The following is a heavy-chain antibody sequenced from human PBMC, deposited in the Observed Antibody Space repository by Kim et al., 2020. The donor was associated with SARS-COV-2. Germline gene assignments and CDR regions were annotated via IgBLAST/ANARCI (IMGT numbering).Heavy chain of an antibody. Sequence: GESLKISCKGSGYSFTSYWIGWVRQMPGKGLEWMRIIYPGDSDTRYSPSFQGQVTISADKSISTAYLQWSSLKASDTAMYYCASVDEYCSSTSCYQWSAFEIWGQGTMVTVSS. CDR3: ASVDEYCSSTSCYQWSAFEI. D-gene: IGHD2-2*01. J-gene: IGHJ3*02. V-gene: IGHV5-51*01. CDR2: IYPGDSDT. CDR1: GYSFTSYW.